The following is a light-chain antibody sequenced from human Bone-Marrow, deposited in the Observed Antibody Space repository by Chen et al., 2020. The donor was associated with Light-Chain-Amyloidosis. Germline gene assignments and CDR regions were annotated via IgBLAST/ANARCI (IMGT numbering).Light chain of an antibody. CDR3: QSYQGSSQGV. CDR1: SGTIATTY. CDR2: EDD. Sequence: NFMLTQPHSVSESPGKRGLISSTGSSGTIATTYTQWYQQRPGSSPTTVIYEDDQGHSGVPDRFSGSIDTSSTAASLTISGLKADDEAYYYCQSYQGSSQGVFGGGTKLTVL. V-gene: IGLV6-57*01. J-gene: IGLJ3*02.